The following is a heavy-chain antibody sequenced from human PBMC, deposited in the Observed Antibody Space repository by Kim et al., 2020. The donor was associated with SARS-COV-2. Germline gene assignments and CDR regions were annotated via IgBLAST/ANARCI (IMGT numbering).Heavy chain of an antibody. CDR1: GGSFSGYY. Sequence: SETLSLTCAVYGGSFSGYYWSWIRQPPGKGLEWIGEINHSGSTNYNPSLKSRVTISVDTSKNQFSLKLSSVTAADTAVYYCARGSAGITMIVVVRAYHY. V-gene: IGHV4-34*01. J-gene: IGHJ6*01. CDR3: ARGSAGITMIVVVRAYHY. D-gene: IGHD3-22*01. CDR2: INHSGST.